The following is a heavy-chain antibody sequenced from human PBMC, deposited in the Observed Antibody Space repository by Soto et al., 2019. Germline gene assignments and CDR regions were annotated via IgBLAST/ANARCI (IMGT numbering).Heavy chain of an antibody. J-gene: IGHJ3*02. Sequence: PGGSMRLSCAASRFTFCSYGVNWVRQAPGKGLEWVSYISSSSSTIYYADSVKGRFTISRDNAKNSLYLQMNSLRDEDTAVYYCAREIVVIPYDAFDIWGQGTMVTVSS. D-gene: IGHD3-22*01. CDR2: ISSSSSTI. V-gene: IGHV3-48*02. CDR1: RFTFCSYG. CDR3: AREIVVIPYDAFDI.